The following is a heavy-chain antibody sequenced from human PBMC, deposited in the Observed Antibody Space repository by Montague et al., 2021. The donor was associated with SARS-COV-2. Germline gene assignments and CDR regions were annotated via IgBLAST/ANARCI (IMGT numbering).Heavy chain of an antibody. CDR1: GGSISTSHW. V-gene: IGHV4-4*02. CDR2: IDERGST. J-gene: IGHJ4*02. CDR3: ARAVPTSTWAMRGYGGNYYLDS. Sequence: SETLSLTCAVSGGSISTSHWWSCVRQPPGKGLEWIGGIDERGSTNYSPSLKSRVTMSIDKSANQFSLKLASLTAAATAIYFCARAVPTSTWAMRGYGGNYYLDSWGQGTLVAVSS. D-gene: IGHD4-23*01.